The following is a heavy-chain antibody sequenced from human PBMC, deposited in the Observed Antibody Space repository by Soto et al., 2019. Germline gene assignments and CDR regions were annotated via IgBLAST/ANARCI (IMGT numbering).Heavy chain of an antibody. V-gene: IGHV4-59*01. D-gene: IGHD3-22*01. Sequence: SETLSLTCTVSAGSITTSYWSWIRQPLGKALEWIGYISYRGSTNYNPSLKGRLTISIDTSKSQISLKLTSMTTADTAVYYCASSGIVGREVNTWFDPWGQGTLVTVSS. CDR3: ASSGIVGREVNTWFDP. CDR1: AGSITTSY. J-gene: IGHJ5*02. CDR2: ISYRGST.